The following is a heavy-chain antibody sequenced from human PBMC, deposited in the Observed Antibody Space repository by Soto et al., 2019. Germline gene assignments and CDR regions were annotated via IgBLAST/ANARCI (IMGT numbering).Heavy chain of an antibody. CDR3: ARDSSDPIVGATNYYYGMNV. D-gene: IGHD1-26*01. CDR1: GFTFSSYS. Sequence: GGSLRLSCAASGFTFSSYSMNWVRQAPGKGLEWVSYISSSSSTIYYADSVKGRFTISRDNAKNSLYLQMNSLRDEDTAVYYCARDSSDPIVGATNYYYGMNVWGQGTTVTVSS. V-gene: IGHV3-48*02. J-gene: IGHJ6*02. CDR2: ISSSSSTI.